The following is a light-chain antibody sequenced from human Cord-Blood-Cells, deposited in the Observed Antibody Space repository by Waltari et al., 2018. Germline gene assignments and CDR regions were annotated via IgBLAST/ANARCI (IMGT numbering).Light chain of an antibody. CDR3: QQYRGT. J-gene: IGKJ1*01. CDR1: QSISSW. V-gene: IGKV1-5*03. CDR2: KAS. Sequence: DIQMTQSPSTLSASVGDRVTITCRASQSISSWLAWYQQKPGKAPKLLIYKASSLESGDPSRFSGSGSGTEFTLTISSLQPDDFATYYCQQYRGTFGQGTKVEIK.